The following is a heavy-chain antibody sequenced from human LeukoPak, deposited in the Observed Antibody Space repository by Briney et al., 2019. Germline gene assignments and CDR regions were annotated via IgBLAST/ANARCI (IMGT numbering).Heavy chain of an antibody. V-gene: IGHV3-15*01. D-gene: IGHD6-13*01. CDR3: TTDPGPILAAAGRFDY. J-gene: IGHJ4*02. CDR2: IKSKTDGGTT. Sequence: GGSLRLSCAASGFTFSNAWMSWVRQAPGKGLEWVGRIKSKTDGGTTDYAAPVKGRFTISRDDSKNTLYLQMNSLTTEDTAVYYCTTDPGPILAAAGRFDYWGQGTLVTVSS. CDR1: GFTFSNAW.